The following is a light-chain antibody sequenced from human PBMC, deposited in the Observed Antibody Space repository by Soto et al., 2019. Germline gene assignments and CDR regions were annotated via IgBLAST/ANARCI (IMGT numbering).Light chain of an antibody. J-gene: IGKJ5*01. CDR2: GAS. Sequence: ELGFTRSPGTLSLSPGERSTLACRASQSVSSSYLAWYKQKHGQAPRLLIYGASSRATGIPDRFSGSGSGTDFTLTISRLEPEDFAVYYCQQYGSSFGQGTRLEIK. CDR1: QSVSSSY. V-gene: IGKV3-20*01. CDR3: QQYGSS.